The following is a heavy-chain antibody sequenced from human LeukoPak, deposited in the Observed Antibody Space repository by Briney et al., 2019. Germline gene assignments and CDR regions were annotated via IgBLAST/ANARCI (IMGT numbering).Heavy chain of an antibody. Sequence: SETLSLTCTVSGYSISSGYYWGWIRQPPGKGLEWIGSIYHSGSTYYNPSLKSRVTISVDTSKNQFSLKLSSVTAADTAVYYCARGKVGATAPWAYWGQGTLVTVSS. CDR2: IYHSGST. D-gene: IGHD1-26*01. V-gene: IGHV4-38-2*02. CDR3: ARGKVGATAPWAY. J-gene: IGHJ4*02. CDR1: GYSISSGYY.